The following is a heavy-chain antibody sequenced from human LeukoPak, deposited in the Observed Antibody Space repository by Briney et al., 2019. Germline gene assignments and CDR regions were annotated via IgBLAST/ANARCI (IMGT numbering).Heavy chain of an antibody. Sequence: PGGSLRLSCAASGFTVSSNYMTWVRQAPGKGLEWVSVIYSGGSTYYADSVKGRFTISRDNSKNTLYLQMNSLRAEDTAVCYCARSGAMVIRGYYYYGMDVWGQGTTVTVAS. CDR3: ARSGAMVIRGYYYYGMDV. D-gene: IGHD5-18*01. CDR2: IYSGGST. J-gene: IGHJ6*02. V-gene: IGHV3-66*01. CDR1: GFTVSSNY.